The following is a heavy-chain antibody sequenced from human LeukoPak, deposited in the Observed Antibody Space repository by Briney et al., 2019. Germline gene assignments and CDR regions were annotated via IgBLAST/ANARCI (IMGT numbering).Heavy chain of an antibody. V-gene: IGHV3-20*04. D-gene: IGHD3-10*01. J-gene: IGHJ4*02. CDR2: INWNGGST. Sequence: PGGSLRLSCAASGFTFDDYGMSWVRQAPGKGLEWVSGINWNGGSTGYADSVKGRFTISRDNAKNSLYLQMNSLRAEDTALYYCARDLPGSGSYYTFDYWGQGTLVTVSS. CDR3: ARDLPGSGSYYTFDY. CDR1: GFTFDDYG.